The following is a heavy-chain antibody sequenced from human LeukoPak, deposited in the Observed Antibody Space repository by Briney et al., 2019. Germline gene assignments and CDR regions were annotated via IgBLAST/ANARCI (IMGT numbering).Heavy chain of an antibody. CDR3: AKDVVRGVMWYFDY. J-gene: IGHJ4*02. Sequence: GGSLRLSCAASGFTFSSYAMSWVRQAPGKGLEWVSAISGSGGSTYYTDSVKGRFTISRDNSKDTLYLQMNSLRAEDTAVYYCAKDVVRGVMWYFDYWGQGTLVTVSS. V-gene: IGHV3-23*01. CDR1: GFTFSSYA. CDR2: ISGSGGST. D-gene: IGHD3-10*01.